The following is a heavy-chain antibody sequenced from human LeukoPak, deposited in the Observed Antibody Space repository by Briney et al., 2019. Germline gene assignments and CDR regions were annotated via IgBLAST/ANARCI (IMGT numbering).Heavy chain of an antibody. CDR3: ARGVEPLAANTLAY. V-gene: IGHV3-23*01. D-gene: IGHD3-16*01. J-gene: IGHJ4*02. CDR1: GFTFSSYA. Sequence: PGGSLRLSCAASGFTFSSYAMSWVRQAPGKGLEWVSAISGSGGSTYYADSVKGRLTISRDNSKNTLYLQMNSLRAEDTAVYYCARGVEPLAANTLAYWGQGPLVTVSS. CDR2: ISGSGGST.